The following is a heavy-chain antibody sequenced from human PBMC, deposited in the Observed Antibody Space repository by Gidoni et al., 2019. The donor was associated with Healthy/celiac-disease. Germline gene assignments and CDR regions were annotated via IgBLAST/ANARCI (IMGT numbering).Heavy chain of an antibody. J-gene: IGHJ4*02. CDR2: SYHSGST. D-gene: IGHD6-13*01. Sequence: QVPLQESGPGLVKPSGTLSLPCAVSGGSISSSNWWSWVRQPPGKGLEWIGESYHSGSTNYKPSLKSRVTISVDKSKNQFSRKLSAGTAAETAVYYCASDDSSSHSPLDYWGQGTLVTVSS. CDR1: GGSISSSNW. CDR3: ASDDSSSHSPLDY. V-gene: IGHV4-4*02.